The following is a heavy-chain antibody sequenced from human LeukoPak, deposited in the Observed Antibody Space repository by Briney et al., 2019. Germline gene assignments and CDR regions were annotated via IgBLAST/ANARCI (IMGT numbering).Heavy chain of an antibody. Sequence: GGSLRLSCVASGFTFYNYAMHWVRQAPGKGREYVSDIGGNGETSYYADYVKGRFTISRDNSKNTVYLQLGSLRNEDMAVYYCATRHEYSYPYWGQGTLVTVSS. D-gene: IGHD5-18*01. J-gene: IGHJ4*02. V-gene: IGHV3-64*02. CDR2: IGGNGETS. CDR1: GFTFYNYA. CDR3: ATRHEYSYPY.